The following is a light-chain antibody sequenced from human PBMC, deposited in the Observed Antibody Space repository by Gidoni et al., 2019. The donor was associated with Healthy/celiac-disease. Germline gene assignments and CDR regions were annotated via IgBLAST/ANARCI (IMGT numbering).Light chain of an antibody. CDR3: QQNNSYPHT. CDR1: QSIRSW. Sequence: PMTQSPSPLSASVGDRVTITCPASQSIRSWLAWYQQKPGKAPKLLIYDASSLESGVPSRFSGSGSGTEFTLTISRLQPDDFATYYCQQNNSYPHTFXGXTKVEIK. CDR2: DAS. J-gene: IGKJ4*02. V-gene: IGKV1-5*01.